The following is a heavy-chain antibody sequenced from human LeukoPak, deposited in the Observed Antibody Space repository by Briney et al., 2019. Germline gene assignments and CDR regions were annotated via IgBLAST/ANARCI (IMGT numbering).Heavy chain of an antibody. J-gene: IGHJ4*02. Sequence: GGSLRLFCAAYGFPFSRYEMNWVRQAPGEALEGLSCFGGCGRPIHYADSVKGRFTVSRVNAKNSLYLQMNSLRAEDTAVYYCARDMGYCSGGSCYGRRYFDYWGQGALVTVAS. CDR3: ARDMGYCSGGSCYGRRYFDY. CDR1: GFPFSRYE. V-gene: IGHV3-48*03. CDR2: FGGCGRPI. D-gene: IGHD2-15*01.